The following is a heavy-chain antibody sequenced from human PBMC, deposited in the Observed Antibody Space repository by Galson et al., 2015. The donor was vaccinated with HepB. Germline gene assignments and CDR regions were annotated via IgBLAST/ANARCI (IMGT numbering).Heavy chain of an antibody. CDR2: IKSKTDGGTT. Sequence: SLRLSCAASGFTFSNAWMSRVRQAPGKGLEWVGRIKSKTDGGTTDYAAPVKGRFTISRDDSKNTLYLQMNSLKTEDTAVYYCTTEEVGATSEANYYYYGMDVWGQGTTVTVSS. J-gene: IGHJ6*02. V-gene: IGHV3-15*01. CDR1: GFTFSNAW. D-gene: IGHD1-26*01. CDR3: TTEEVGATSEANYYYYGMDV.